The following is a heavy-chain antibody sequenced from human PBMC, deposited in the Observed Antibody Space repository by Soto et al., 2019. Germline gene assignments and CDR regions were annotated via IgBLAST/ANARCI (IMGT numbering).Heavy chain of an antibody. Sequence: SETLSLTCTVSGGSISHYHWNWIRQAPGKGMERIGYISHSGLRHYRASLQSRLTMSVETSKNQFSLNLTSVTAADTAIYYCATSNTTCPGCYSWGQGTLVTVSS. CDR1: GGSISHYH. J-gene: IGHJ5*02. CDR3: ATSNTTCPGCYS. CDR2: ISHSGLR. D-gene: IGHD2-2*01. V-gene: IGHV4-59*01.